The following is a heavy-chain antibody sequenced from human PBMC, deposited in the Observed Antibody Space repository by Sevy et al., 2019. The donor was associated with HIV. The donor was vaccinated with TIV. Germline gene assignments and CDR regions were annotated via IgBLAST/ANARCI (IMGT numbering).Heavy chain of an antibody. V-gene: IGHV3-74*01. J-gene: IGHJ4*02. CDR1: GFTFSSYW. CDR3: AGGGVGGAFDY. CDR2: VNSDGSST. D-gene: IGHD2-21*01. Sequence: GGSLRLSCAASGFTFSSYWMHWVRQAPGKGLVWVSRVNSDGSSTSYADSVKWRFTISRDNAKNTLYLQMNSLSAEDRAGYLCAGGGVGGAFDYWGQGTLVTVSS.